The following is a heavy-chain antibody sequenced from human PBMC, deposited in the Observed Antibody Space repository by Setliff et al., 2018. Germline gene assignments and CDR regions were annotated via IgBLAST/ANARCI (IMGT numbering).Heavy chain of an antibody. CDR3: AREGYYNFWSGFMDV. D-gene: IGHD3-3*01. CDR1: GYTFTGYY. Sequence: ASVKVSCKASGYTFTGYYMHWVRQAPGQGLEWMGWINPNSGGTNYAQKFQGWVTMTRDTSISTAYMELSRLRSDDTAVYYCAREGYYNFWSGFMDVWGQGTTVTVSS. CDR2: INPNSGGT. V-gene: IGHV1-2*04. J-gene: IGHJ6*02.